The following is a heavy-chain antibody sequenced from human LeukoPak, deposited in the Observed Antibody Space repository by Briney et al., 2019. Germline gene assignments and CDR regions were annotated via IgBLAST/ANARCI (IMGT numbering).Heavy chain of an antibody. Sequence: ASVKVSCKASGYTFTGYYMHWVRQAPGQGLEWMGWINPNSGGTNYAQKFQGRVTMTRDTSISTAYMELSRLRSDDTAVYYCARSRGFRGYYYYGTDVWGQGTTVTVSS. CDR1: GYTFTGYY. J-gene: IGHJ6*02. CDR3: ARSRGFRGYYYYGTDV. V-gene: IGHV1-2*02. CDR2: INPNSGGT. D-gene: IGHD3-10*01.